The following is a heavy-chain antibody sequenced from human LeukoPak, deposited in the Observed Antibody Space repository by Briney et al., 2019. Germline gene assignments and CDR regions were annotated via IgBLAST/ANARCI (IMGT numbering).Heavy chain of an antibody. V-gene: IGHV4-39*01. J-gene: IGHJ4*02. Sequence: SETLSLTCTVSGVSISSSRYYWGWIRQPPGKRLEWIGSIYYSGSTYYNPSLKSRVTISVDTSKNQFSLKLSSVTAADTAVYYCARHQLELIDYWGQGTLVSVSS. D-gene: IGHD1-7*01. CDR1: GVSISSSRYY. CDR2: IYYSGST. CDR3: ARHQLELIDY.